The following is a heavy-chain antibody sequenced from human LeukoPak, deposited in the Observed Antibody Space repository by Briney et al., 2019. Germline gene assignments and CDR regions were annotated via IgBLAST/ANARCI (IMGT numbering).Heavy chain of an antibody. CDR2: VSYVGT. CDR3: ARGMRIAVAGYWFDP. J-gene: IGHJ5*02. Sequence: PSETLSLTCSVSGGSIDTFFWTWIRQPPGKGLEWVGYVSYVGTSYNPSLKSRLTISLDTSRTQFFLNLPSVTAADTGVYYCARGMRIAVAGYWFDPWGQGTLVTVSS. CDR1: GGSIDTFF. D-gene: IGHD6-19*01. V-gene: IGHV4-59*01.